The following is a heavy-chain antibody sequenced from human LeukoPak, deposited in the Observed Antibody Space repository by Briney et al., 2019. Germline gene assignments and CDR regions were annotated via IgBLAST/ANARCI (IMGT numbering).Heavy chain of an antibody. J-gene: IGHJ4*02. CDR3: AKEDYDGSGSYLGY. Sequence: PGGSLRLSCAASGFTFSSYGMHWVRQAPGRGLEWVVVISYDGNNKYYADSVKGRFTISRDNSKNTLYLQMSSLRAEDTAVYYCAKEDYDGSGSYLGYWGQGTLVTVSS. D-gene: IGHD3-10*01. V-gene: IGHV3-30*18. CDR2: ISYDGNNK. CDR1: GFTFSSYG.